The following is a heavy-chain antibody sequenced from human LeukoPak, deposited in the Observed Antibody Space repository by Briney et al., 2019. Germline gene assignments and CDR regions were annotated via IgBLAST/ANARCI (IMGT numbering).Heavy chain of an antibody. CDR2: IIPIFGTA. J-gene: IGHJ5*02. CDR1: GGTFSSYA. CDR3: ARVPPKGILTGYFNWFDP. Sequence: SVKVSCTASGGTFSSYAISWVRQAPGQGLEWMGGIIPIFGTANYAQKFQGRVTITADKSTSTAYMELSSLRSEDTAVYYCARVPPKGILTGYFNWFDPWGQGTLVTVSS. V-gene: IGHV1-69*06. D-gene: IGHD3-9*01.